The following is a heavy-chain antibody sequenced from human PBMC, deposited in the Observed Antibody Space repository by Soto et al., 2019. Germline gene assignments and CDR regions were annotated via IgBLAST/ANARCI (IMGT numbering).Heavy chain of an antibody. Sequence: QVQLQESGPGQVRPSQTLSLTCTVSAGSISTINYYWSWIRQHPEKGLEWIGYISYSGSTFYHSSLKSRVTISLDTSKKQFSLTLISVTAADTAVYYCARSAQWDGFDPWGQGTMVTVSS. J-gene: IGHJ3*01. CDR3: ARSAQWDGFDP. CDR2: ISYSGST. V-gene: IGHV4-31*03. CDR1: AGSISTINYY. D-gene: IGHD2-8*01.